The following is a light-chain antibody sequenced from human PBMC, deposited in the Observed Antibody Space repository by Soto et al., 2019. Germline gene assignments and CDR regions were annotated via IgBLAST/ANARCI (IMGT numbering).Light chain of an antibody. CDR2: EVS. CDR3: SSYTTSTSFIL. V-gene: IGLV2-14*01. J-gene: IGLJ2*01. Sequence: QSALTQPASVSGSPGQSITISCTGTSSDIGNYDFVSWYQQVPGTAPKDMIYEVSSRPSGVSNRFSGSKSGNTASLTISGLQAEDEAYYYCSSYTTSTSFILFGGGTKLTV. CDR1: SSDIGNYDF.